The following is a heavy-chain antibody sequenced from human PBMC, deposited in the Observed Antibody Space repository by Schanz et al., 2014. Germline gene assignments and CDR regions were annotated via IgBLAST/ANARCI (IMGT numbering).Heavy chain of an antibody. Sequence: EVQLLESGGGLVQPGGSLRLSCAASGFTFSSYAMSWVRQAPGKGLEWVSAISGSGGSTYYADSVKGRFTISRDNSKNSLYLQINSLRAEDTAVYYCARIGGSVFDYWAQGTLVTVSS. J-gene: IGHJ4*02. CDR2: ISGSGGST. CDR1: GFTFSSYA. D-gene: IGHD3-10*01. V-gene: IGHV3-23*01. CDR3: ARIGGSVFDY.